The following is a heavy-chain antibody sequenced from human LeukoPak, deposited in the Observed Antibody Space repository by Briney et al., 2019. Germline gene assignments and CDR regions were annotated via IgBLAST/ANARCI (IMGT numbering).Heavy chain of an antibody. CDR3: ARDLAGNSGSLGENDAFDI. CDR2: INPNSGGT. V-gene: IGHV1-2*02. Sequence: ASVKVSCKASGYIFIGYYIHWVRQAPGQGLEWMGWINPNSGGTNYAQKFQGRVTMTRDTSIITAYMELSRLRSDNTAVYYCARDLAGNSGSLGENDAFDIWGQGTMVTVSS. CDR1: GYIFIGYY. D-gene: IGHD3-22*01. J-gene: IGHJ3*02.